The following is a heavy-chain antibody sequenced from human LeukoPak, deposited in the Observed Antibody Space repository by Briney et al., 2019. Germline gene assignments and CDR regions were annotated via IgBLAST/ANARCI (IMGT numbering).Heavy chain of an antibody. CDR1: GYTFSRYG. Sequence: ASVKVSCKASGYTFSRYGMHWVRQAPGQRLEWMGWINAGNENTKYSQKFQGRVSITRDTSTSTAYMELRSLRSDDTAVYYCARDGVGATSVDYWGQGTLVTVSS. CDR3: ARDGVGATSVDY. D-gene: IGHD1-26*01. J-gene: IGHJ4*02. V-gene: IGHV1-3*01. CDR2: INAGNENT.